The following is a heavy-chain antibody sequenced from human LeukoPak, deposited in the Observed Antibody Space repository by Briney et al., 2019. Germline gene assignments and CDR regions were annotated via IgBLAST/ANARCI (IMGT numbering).Heavy chain of an antibody. CDR1: GYSISSGYY. Sequence: PSETLSLTCAVSGYSISSGYYWGWFRQPPGKGLEWIGSIYHSGSTYYNPSLKSRVTISVDTSKNQFSLKLSSVTAADTAVYYCARDIPAGIAVAGDAFDIWGQGTMVTVSS. CDR2: IYHSGST. J-gene: IGHJ3*02. V-gene: IGHV4-38-2*02. D-gene: IGHD6-19*01. CDR3: ARDIPAGIAVAGDAFDI.